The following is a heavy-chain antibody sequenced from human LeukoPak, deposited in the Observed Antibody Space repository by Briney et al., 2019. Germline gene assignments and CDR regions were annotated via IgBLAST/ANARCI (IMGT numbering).Heavy chain of an antibody. Sequence: SETLSLTCTVSGGSISSYYWSWIRQPPGKGLEWIGYIYHSGSTYYNPSLKSRVTISVDTSKNQFSLKLSSVTAADTAVYYCARLWTYYGSGSYYNGVDYWGQGTLVTVSS. CDR1: GGSISSYY. CDR3: ARLWTYYGSGSYYNGVDY. CDR2: IYHSGST. V-gene: IGHV4-59*04. J-gene: IGHJ4*02. D-gene: IGHD3-10*01.